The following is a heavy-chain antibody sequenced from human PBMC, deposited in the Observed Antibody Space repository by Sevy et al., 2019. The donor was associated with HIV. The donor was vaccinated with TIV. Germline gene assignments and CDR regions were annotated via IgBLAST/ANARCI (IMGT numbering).Heavy chain of an antibody. CDR3: ARGQQHLYYFDY. CDR1: VFTFSSYT. D-gene: IGHD6-13*01. J-gene: IGHJ4*02. CDR2: ISSTSIYI. V-gene: IGHV3-21*01. Sequence: GGSLRLSCAASVFTFSSYTMNWVRQAPGKGLEWVSSISSTSIYIYYADSLQGRFTISRDNAKNSLYLQMTSLRAEDTALYYCARGQQHLYYFDYWGQGTLVTVSS.